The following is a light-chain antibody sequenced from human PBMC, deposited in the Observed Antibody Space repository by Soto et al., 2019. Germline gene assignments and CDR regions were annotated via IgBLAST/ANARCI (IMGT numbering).Light chain of an antibody. V-gene: IGLV2-14*01. J-gene: IGLJ1*01. CDR1: SSDVGGYRY. Sequence: QSVLTQPASVSGSPGQSITIPCTGTSSDVGGYRYVSWHQQHPGKAPKLMIYDVNNRPSGVSYRFSGSKSGNTASLTISGLQAGDEADYYCSSCTTSSTYIFGTGTKLTVL. CDR2: DVN. CDR3: SSCTTSSTYI.